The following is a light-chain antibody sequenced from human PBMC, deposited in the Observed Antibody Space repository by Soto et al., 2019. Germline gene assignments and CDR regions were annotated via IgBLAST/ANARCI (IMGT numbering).Light chain of an antibody. Sequence: QSALTQPPSVSGAPGQRVTISCTGSSSNIGAGYDVHWYQQLPGTAPKLLIYGNSNRPSGVPDRFSGSKSGTSASLAITGLQAEDEADDYCQSYDSSLSGWVFGGGTKLTVL. CDR3: QSYDSSLSGWV. J-gene: IGLJ3*02. V-gene: IGLV1-40*01. CDR1: SSNIGAGYD. CDR2: GNS.